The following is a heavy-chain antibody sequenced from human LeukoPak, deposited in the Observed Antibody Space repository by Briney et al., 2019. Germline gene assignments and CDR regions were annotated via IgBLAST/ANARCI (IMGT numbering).Heavy chain of an antibody. V-gene: IGHV1-2*02. CDR2: INPNSGGT. D-gene: IGHD1-7*01. J-gene: IGHJ6*03. CDR1: GYTYTGYY. CDR3: ARGELLPEDYYYYYMDV. Sequence: ASVKVSCKASGYTYTGYYMHWVRQAPGQGLEWMGWINPNSGGTNYAQKFQGRVTMTRDTSISTAYMEPSRLRSDDTAVYYCARGELLPEDYYYYYMDVWGKGTTVTVSS.